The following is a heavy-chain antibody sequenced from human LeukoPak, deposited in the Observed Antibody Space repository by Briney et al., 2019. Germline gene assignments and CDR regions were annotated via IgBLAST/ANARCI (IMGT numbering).Heavy chain of an antibody. V-gene: IGHV1-8*01. J-gene: IGHJ4*02. Sequence: ASVKVSCKASRYTFTSYDINRVREAAGQGLEWMGWMNPNTGRTGFAQKFQGRFTMTRDTSINTAYMELISLRSDDTAVYYCARLSQTPDYYSSGGYFYLGYWGQGTPVTVSS. CDR1: RYTFTSYD. CDR2: MNPNTGRT. D-gene: IGHD3-22*01. CDR3: ARLSQTPDYYSSGGYFYLGY.